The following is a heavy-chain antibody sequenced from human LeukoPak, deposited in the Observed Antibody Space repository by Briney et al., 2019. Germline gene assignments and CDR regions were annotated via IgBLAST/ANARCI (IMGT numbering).Heavy chain of an antibody. V-gene: IGHV3-48*04. D-gene: IGHD2-2*01. CDR3: ARDHCSSTSCYRHYYYMDV. J-gene: IGHJ6*03. CDR1: GFTFSSYS. CDR2: ISYRSDSI. Sequence: PGRSLRLSCAASGFTFSSYSMNWVRQAPGMGLEWVSYISYRSDSIYYADSVKGRFTISRDNAKNSLYLQMNSLRAEDTAVYYCARDHCSSTSCYRHYYYMDVWGKGTTVTVSS.